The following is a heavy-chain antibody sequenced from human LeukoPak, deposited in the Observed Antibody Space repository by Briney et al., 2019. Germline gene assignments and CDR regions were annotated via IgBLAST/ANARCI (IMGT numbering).Heavy chain of an antibody. D-gene: IGHD3-10*01. J-gene: IGHJ4*02. Sequence: GRSLRLSCAASGFTFSSYGMHWVRQAPGKGLEWVAVISYDGSNKYYADSVKGRFTISRDNSKSTLYLQMNSLRAEDTAVYYCAKDNTPEWFGELLLDYWGQGTLVTVSS. V-gene: IGHV3-30*18. CDR2: ISYDGSNK. CDR1: GFTFSSYG. CDR3: AKDNTPEWFGELLLDY.